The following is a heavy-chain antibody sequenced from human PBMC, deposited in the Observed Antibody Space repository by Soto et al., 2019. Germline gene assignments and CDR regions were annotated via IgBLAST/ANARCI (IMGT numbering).Heavy chain of an antibody. D-gene: IGHD3-16*01. J-gene: IGHJ5*02. CDR3: ARVLFGSNCWFDP. CDR1: GGSISSYY. V-gene: IGHV4-59*01. CDR2: IYYSGST. Sequence: VQLQESGPGLVKPSETLSLTCTVSGGSISSYYWSWIRQPPGKGLEWIGYIYYSGSTNYNPSLKSRVTISVDTSKNQFSLKLSSVTAADTAVYYCARVLFGSNCWFDPWGQGTLVTVSS.